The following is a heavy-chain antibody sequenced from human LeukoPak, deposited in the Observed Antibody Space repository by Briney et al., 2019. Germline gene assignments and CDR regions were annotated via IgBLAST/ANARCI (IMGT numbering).Heavy chain of an antibody. CDR1: GFTFGDYA. J-gene: IGHJ4*02. Sequence: GGSLRLSCTASGFTFGDYAMSWVRQAPGKGLEWVGFIRSKAYGGTTEYAASVKGRFTISRDDSKSIAYLQMNSLKTEDTAVYYCTRALIYGPYYFDYWGQGTLVTVSS. CDR3: TRALIYGPYYFDY. D-gene: IGHD4-17*01. CDR2: IRSKAYGGTT. V-gene: IGHV3-49*04.